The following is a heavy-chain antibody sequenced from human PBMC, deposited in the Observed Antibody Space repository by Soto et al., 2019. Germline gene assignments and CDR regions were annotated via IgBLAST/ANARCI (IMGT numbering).Heavy chain of an antibody. CDR2: IIPIFGTA. CDR1: GGTFSSYA. D-gene: IGHD1-26*01. Sequence: SVKVSCKASGGTFSSYAISWVRQAPGQGLEWMGGIIPIFGTANYAQKFQGRVTITADESTSTAYMELSSLRSEDTAVYYCARDRVVGATTSYAFDIWGQGTMVTVSS. CDR3: ARDRVVGATTSYAFDI. V-gene: IGHV1-69*13. J-gene: IGHJ3*02.